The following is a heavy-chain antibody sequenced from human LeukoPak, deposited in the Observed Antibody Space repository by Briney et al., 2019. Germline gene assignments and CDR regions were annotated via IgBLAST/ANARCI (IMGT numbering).Heavy chain of an antibody. D-gene: IGHD6-6*01. V-gene: IGHV3-74*01. Sequence: GGSLRLSCAASRFIFRSYWMHWVRQVPGKGLVWVSRISSDGSRRNYADSVKGRFTISRDNAKNSLYLQMNSLRAEDTAVYYCARADSSIAARLSRSSIFNYYYYMDVWGKGTTVTVSS. CDR1: RFIFRSYW. J-gene: IGHJ6*03. CDR3: ARADSSIAARLSRSSIFNYYYYMDV. CDR2: ISSDGSRR.